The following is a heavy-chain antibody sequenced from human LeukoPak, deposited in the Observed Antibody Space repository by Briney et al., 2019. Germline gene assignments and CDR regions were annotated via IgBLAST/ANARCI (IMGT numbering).Heavy chain of an antibody. J-gene: IGHJ4*02. CDR1: GGSIISSTYY. CDR2: IYYTGST. CDR3: ASEGNWDYVKGGFYIN. D-gene: IGHD1-7*01. V-gene: IGHV4-39*01. Sequence: SETLSLTCTVSGGSIISSTYYWNWIRQPPGKGLEWIGSIYYTGSTYYKSALKSRVTISVDTSNNQFSLKLTSVTAADTAVYYCASEGNWDYVKGGFYINWGQGTLVTVSS.